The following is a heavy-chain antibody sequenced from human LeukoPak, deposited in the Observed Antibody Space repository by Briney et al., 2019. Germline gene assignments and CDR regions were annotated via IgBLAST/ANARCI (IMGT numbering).Heavy chain of an antibody. J-gene: IGHJ6*02. D-gene: IGHD2-8*01. V-gene: IGHV3-7*01. CDR1: GFTFGSYW. CDR2: IKQDGSEK. Sequence: GGSLRLSCAASGFTFGSYWMSWVRQAPGKGLEWVANIKQDGSEKYYVDSVKGRFTISRDNAKNSLYLQMNSLRAEDTAVYYCARSEMASAYGMDVWGQGTTVTVSS. CDR3: ARSEMASAYGMDV.